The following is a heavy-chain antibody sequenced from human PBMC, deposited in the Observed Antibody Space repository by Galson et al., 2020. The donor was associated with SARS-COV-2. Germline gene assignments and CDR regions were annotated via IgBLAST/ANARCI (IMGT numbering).Heavy chain of an antibody. CDR2: ISTFSGDT. D-gene: IGHD2-8*01. CDR1: TNTFTNYA. J-gene: IGHJ4*02. CDR3: TMYRFPGARPGDRGPPTSFDY. Sequence: ASVKVSCKASTNTFTNYAIAWVRQAPGQGFEWMGWISTFSGDTTYSQKFQGRVTMTRDISTNTGYMELRSLTSDDTAVYYCTMYRFPGARPGDRGPPTSFDYWGQGTLVTVSS. V-gene: IGHV1-18*04.